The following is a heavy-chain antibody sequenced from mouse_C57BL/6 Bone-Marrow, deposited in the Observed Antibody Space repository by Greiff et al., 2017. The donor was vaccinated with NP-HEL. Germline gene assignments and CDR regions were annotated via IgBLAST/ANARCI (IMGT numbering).Heavy chain of an antibody. D-gene: IGHD3-3*01. CDR2: INPSNGGT. J-gene: IGHJ1*03. CDR1: GYTFTSYW. Sequence: QVQLKQPGTELVKPGASVKLSCKASGYTFTSYWMHWVKQRPGQGLEWIGNINPSNGGTNYNEKFKSKATLTVDKSSSTAYMQLSSLTSEDSAVYYCARDRRGGYWYFDVWGKGTTVTVSS. CDR3: ARDRRGGYWYFDV. V-gene: IGHV1-53*01.